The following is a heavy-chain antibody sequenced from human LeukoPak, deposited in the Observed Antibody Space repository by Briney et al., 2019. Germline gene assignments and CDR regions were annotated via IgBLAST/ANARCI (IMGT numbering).Heavy chain of an antibody. CDR1: GFRFSSYV. J-gene: IGHJ4*02. Sequence: GGSLRLSCAASGFRFSSYVMSWVRQAPGKGLEWISTTNSGGTSTYYAESVKGRFTVSRDNSKNTLYLQMSSLRVEDTAVYYCAKQSYARSLGEGGPGTLVSVSS. CDR2: TNSGGTST. D-gene: IGHD2-8*01. CDR3: AKQSYARSLGE. V-gene: IGHV3-23*01.